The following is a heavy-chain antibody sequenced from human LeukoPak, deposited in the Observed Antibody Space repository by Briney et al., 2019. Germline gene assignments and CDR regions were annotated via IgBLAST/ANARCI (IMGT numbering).Heavy chain of an antibody. D-gene: IGHD1-1*01. CDR1: GYTFTTYA. J-gene: IGHJ4*02. V-gene: IGHV1-3*01. CDR3: ASLYNWNDYDY. CDR2: INAGNGNT. Sequence: VASVKVSCKTSGYTFTTYAIHWVRQAPGQRPEWMGWINAGNGNTQYSQKFQGRVTITRDTSASTAYMELSSLRSEDTAVYYCASLYNWNDYDYWGQGTLVTVSS.